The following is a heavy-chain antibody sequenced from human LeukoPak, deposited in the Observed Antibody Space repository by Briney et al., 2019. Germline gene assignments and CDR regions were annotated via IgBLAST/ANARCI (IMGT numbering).Heavy chain of an antibody. CDR1: GFTFSGYW. D-gene: IGHD2-15*01. Sequence: GGSLRLSCAASGFTFSGYWMSWVRQAPGKGLEWVANIKQDGSEKYYVDSVKGRFTISRDNAKNSLYLQMNSLRAEDTAVYYCAREVVRTEYYFDYWGQGTLVTVSS. CDR3: AREVVRTEYYFDY. CDR2: IKQDGSEK. V-gene: IGHV3-7*01. J-gene: IGHJ4*02.